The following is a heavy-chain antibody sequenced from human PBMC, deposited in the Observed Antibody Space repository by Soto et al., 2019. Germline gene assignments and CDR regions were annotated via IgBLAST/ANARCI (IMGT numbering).Heavy chain of an antibody. CDR1: GFTFDDYA. V-gene: IGHV3-9*01. CDR3: AKAIGAALLYYFDY. Sequence: GGSLRLSCAASGFTFDDYAMHWVRQAPGKGLEWVSGISWNSGSIGYADSVKGRFTISRDNAKNSLYLQMNSLRAEDTALCYCAKAIGAALLYYFDYWGQGTLVTVSS. CDR2: ISWNSGSI. J-gene: IGHJ4*02. D-gene: IGHD1-26*01.